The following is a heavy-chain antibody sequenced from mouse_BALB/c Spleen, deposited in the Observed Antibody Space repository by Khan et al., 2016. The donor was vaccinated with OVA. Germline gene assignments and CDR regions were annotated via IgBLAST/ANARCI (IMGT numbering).Heavy chain of an antibody. J-gene: IGHJ3*01. V-gene: IGHV5-6-3*01. CDR2: INSNGGGT. CDR3: ERAGSYYRDDVEVFLVY. Sequence: EVELVESGGGLVQPGGSLKLSCAASGFTFSTYGMSWVRQTPDKRLDLVATINSNGGGTYYPDSVKGRFTISRDNAKNTLYLELSSLKSEDRAMYYWERAGSYYRDDVEVFLVYWGQGTLVTVAA. CDR1: GFTFSTYG. D-gene: IGHD2-14*01.